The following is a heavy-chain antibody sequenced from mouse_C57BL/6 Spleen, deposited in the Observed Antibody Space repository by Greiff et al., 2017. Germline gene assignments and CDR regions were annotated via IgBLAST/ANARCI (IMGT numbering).Heavy chain of an antibody. D-gene: IGHD2-5*01. CDR3: ARDYYSNYRGFAY. CDR1: GYSFTDYN. J-gene: IGHJ3*01. Sequence: VQLKESGPELVKPGASVKISCKASGYSFTDYNMNWVKQSNGKSLEWIGVINPNYGTTSYNQKFKGKATLTVDQSSSTAYMQLNSLASEDSAVYYCARDYYSNYRGFAYWGQGTLVTVSA. CDR2: INPNYGTT. V-gene: IGHV1-39*01.